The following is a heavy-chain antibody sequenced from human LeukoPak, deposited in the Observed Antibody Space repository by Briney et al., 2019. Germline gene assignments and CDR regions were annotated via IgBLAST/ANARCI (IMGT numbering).Heavy chain of an antibody. CDR2: IKQNGSEK. J-gene: IGHJ4*02. CDR3: ARGRLRSVVQN. D-gene: IGHD2-15*01. CDR1: GFIFSSYW. Sequence: PGGSLRLSCAASGFIFSSYWMSWVRQAPGKGLGWVANIKQNGSEKYNVYSVKGRVTISRDNAKNSLYLQMDGLRAEDTAMYYCARGRLRSVVQNWGQGTLVTVSS. V-gene: IGHV3-7*01.